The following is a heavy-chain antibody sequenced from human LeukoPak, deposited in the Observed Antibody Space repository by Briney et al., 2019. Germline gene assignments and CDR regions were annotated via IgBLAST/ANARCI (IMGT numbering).Heavy chain of an antibody. J-gene: IGHJ4*02. CDR2: IYTSGST. Sequence: SETLSLTCTVSGGSISGYYWSWIRQPAGKGLEWIGRIYTSGSTNYNPSLKSRVTMSVDTSKNQFSLKLSSVTAADTAVYYCARHGTISSESYFDYWGQGALVTVSS. CDR3: ARHGTISSESYFDY. CDR1: GGSISGYY. D-gene: IGHD1-14*01. V-gene: IGHV4-4*07.